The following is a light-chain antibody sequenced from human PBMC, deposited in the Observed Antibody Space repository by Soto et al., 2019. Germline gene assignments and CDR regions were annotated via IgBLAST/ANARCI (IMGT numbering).Light chain of an antibody. CDR3: QQSYSTPCT. CDR1: QSISNY. Sequence: DIQMTQSPSSLSASVGDRVTITCRASQSISNYLNWYQQKPGKAPKVLIYAASSLQSGVPSRFSGSGSGTDFTLTISSLQPEEFATYYCQQSYSTPCTFGQGTKLEIK. V-gene: IGKV1-39*01. CDR2: AAS. J-gene: IGKJ2*02.